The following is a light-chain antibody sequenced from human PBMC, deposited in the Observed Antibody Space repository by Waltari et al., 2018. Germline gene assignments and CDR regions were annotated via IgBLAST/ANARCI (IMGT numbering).Light chain of an antibody. Sequence: AIRMTQSPSSFSASTGDRVTITCRASQGISGYLAWYQQKPGKAPKLLISAASSLQSGGPSRFSGSGSGTDFTLTISCLQSEDFATYFCQQYYTYPFTFGPGTKVDIK. J-gene: IGKJ3*01. V-gene: IGKV1-8*01. CDR2: AAS. CDR1: QGISGY. CDR3: QQYYTYPFT.